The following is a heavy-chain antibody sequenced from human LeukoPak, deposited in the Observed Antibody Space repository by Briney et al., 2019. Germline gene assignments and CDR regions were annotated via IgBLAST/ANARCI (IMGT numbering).Heavy chain of an antibody. CDR1: GFTFSSYS. CDR2: ISSSSSYI. J-gene: IGHJ5*02. D-gene: IGHD3-10*01. V-gene: IGHV3-21*01. CDR3: AKDRFLNYGSGSPNWFDP. Sequence: GGSLRLSCAASGFTFSSYSMNWVRQAPGKGLEWVSSISSSSSYIYYADSVKGRFTISRDNAKNSLYLQMNSLRAEDTAVYYCAKDRFLNYGSGSPNWFDPWGQGTLVTVSS.